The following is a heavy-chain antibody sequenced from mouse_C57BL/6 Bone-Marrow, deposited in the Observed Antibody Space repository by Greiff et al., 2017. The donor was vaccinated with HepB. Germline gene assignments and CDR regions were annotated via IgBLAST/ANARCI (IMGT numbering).Heavy chain of an antibody. CDR3: ASRDDYDGKGLFAY. CDR1: GFSLTSYG. J-gene: IGHJ3*01. D-gene: IGHD2-4*01. V-gene: IGHV2-6*01. Sequence: VKLMESGPGLVAPSQSLSITCTVSGFSLTSYGVDWVRQSPGKGLEWLGVIWGVGSTNYNSALKSRLGISKDNSKSQVFLKMNSLQTDDTAMYYCASRDDYDGKGLFAYWGQGTLVTVSA. CDR2: IWGVGST.